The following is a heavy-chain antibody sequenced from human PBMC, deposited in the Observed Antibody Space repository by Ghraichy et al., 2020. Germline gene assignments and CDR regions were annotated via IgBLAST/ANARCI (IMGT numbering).Heavy chain of an antibody. CDR1: GFTLSSYW. CDR3: ASVSFSDYFDH. J-gene: IGHJ4*02. Sequence: GGSLRLSCAASGFTLSSYWLHWVRHTPGKGLLWLSRISSDGSFTTFADSVKGRFTISRDNANNTLFLQLNSLSADDTAVYYCASVSFSDYFDHWGQGTLVTVSS. D-gene: IGHD3-16*02. V-gene: IGHV3-74*01. CDR2: ISSDGSFT.